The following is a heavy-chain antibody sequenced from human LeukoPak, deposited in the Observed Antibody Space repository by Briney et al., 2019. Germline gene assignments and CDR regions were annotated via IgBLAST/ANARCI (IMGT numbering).Heavy chain of an antibody. CDR3: ARAREEVRWGTSTDYFDY. Sequence: GASVTVSCKASGGTFSSYAISWVRQAPGQGLEWMGGIIPIFGTANYAQKFQGRVTITADESTSTAYMELSSLRSEDTAVYYCARAREEVRWGTSTDYFDYWGQGTLVTVSS. CDR2: IIPIFGTA. V-gene: IGHV1-69*13. J-gene: IGHJ4*02. D-gene: IGHD3-16*01. CDR1: GGTFSSYA.